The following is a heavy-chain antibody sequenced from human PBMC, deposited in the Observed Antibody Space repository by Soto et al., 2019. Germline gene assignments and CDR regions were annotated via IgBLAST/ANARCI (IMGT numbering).Heavy chain of an antibody. Sequence: GESLKISCKGSGYSFTSYWISWVRQMPGKGLEWMGRIDPSDSYTNYSPSFQGHVTISADKSISTAYLQWSSLKASDPAMYYCAAQGEGIALDYWGQGTLVTVPQ. CDR2: IDPSDSYT. V-gene: IGHV5-10-1*01. CDR1: GYSFTSYW. CDR3: AAQGEGIALDY. D-gene: IGHD6-13*01. J-gene: IGHJ4*02.